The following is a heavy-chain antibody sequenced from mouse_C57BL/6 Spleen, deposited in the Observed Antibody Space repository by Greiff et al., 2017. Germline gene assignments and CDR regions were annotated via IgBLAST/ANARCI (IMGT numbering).Heavy chain of an antibody. D-gene: IGHD2-3*01. CDR1: GYTFTSYW. CDR2: IDPSDSET. J-gene: IGHJ4*01. V-gene: IGHV1-52*01. Sequence: QVQLQQSGAELVRPGSSVKLSCKASGYTFTSYWMHWVKQRPIQGLEWIGNIDPSDSETHYNQKFKDKATLTVDKSSSTAYMQLSSLTSEDSAVYYCAREDGYYAMDYWGQGTSVTVSS. CDR3: AREDGYYAMDY.